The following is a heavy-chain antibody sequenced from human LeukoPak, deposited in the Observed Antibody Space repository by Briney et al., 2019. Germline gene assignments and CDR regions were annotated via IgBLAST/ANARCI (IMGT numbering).Heavy chain of an antibody. J-gene: IGHJ5*02. V-gene: IGHV4-34*01. CDR2: INHSGST. D-gene: IGHD3-3*01. CDR1: GGSFSGYY. Sequence: PSETLSLTCAVYGGSFSGYYWSWIRQPPGKGLEWIGEINHSGSTNYNPSLKSRVTISVDTSKNQFSLKLSSVTAADTAVYYCARGRKRITIFGVVMANWFDPWGQGTLVTVSS. CDR3: ARGRKRITIFGVVMANWFDP.